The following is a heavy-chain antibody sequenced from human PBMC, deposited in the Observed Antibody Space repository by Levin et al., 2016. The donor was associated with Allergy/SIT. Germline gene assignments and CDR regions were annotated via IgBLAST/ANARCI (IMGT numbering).Heavy chain of an antibody. CDR1: GFTFSSYS. J-gene: IGHJ4*02. D-gene: IGHD2-2*01. CDR2: ISSSSSTI. Sequence: GSLRLSCAASGFTFSSYSMNWVRQAPGKGLEWVSYISSSSSTIYYADSVKGRFTISRDNAKNSLYLQMNSLRAEDTAVYYCARGSRVVAPTYFDYWGQGTLVTVSS. CDR3: ARGSRVVAPTYFDY. V-gene: IGHV3-48*01.